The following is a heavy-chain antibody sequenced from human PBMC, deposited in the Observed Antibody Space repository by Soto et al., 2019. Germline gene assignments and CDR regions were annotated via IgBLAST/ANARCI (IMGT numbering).Heavy chain of an antibody. CDR1: GYNFTSHY. Sequence: RASVKVSCKASGYNFTSHYMHWVRQAPGQGLESMGIIYPRGGTTIYAQKFQGRVTMTRDISIATAYMELSSLRSDDTAIYYCARMATFGSLNWFDPWGQGTLVTVSS. J-gene: IGHJ5*02. CDR2: IYPRGGTT. CDR3: ARMATFGSLNWFDP. V-gene: IGHV1-46*01. D-gene: IGHD3-16*01.